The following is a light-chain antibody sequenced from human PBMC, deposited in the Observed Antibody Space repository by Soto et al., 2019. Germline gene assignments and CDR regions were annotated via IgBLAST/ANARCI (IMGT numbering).Light chain of an antibody. Sequence: EIVMTQSPGTLSVSPGERATLSCRASQSVRRNLAWYQQKPGQAPRLLIYAVSTRATGIPARFSGSGSGTEFTLTISSLQSEDSAVYYCQQHNNWPLTFGGGTKVELK. J-gene: IGKJ4*01. CDR3: QQHNNWPLT. CDR1: QSVRRN. V-gene: IGKV3-15*01. CDR2: AVS.